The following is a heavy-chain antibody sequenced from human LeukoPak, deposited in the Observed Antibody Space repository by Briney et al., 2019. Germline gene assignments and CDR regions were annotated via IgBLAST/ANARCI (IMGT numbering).Heavy chain of an antibody. CDR3: AKDIGGYYPDYYYYGMDV. Sequence: GRSLRLSCAASGFTFDDYAMHWVRQAPGKGLEWVSGISWNSGSIGYADSVKGRFTISRDNAKNSPYLQMNSLRAEDTALYYCAKDIGGYYPDYYYYGMDVWGQGTTVTVSS. J-gene: IGHJ6*02. D-gene: IGHD3-22*01. CDR1: GFTFDDYA. CDR2: ISWNSGSI. V-gene: IGHV3-9*01.